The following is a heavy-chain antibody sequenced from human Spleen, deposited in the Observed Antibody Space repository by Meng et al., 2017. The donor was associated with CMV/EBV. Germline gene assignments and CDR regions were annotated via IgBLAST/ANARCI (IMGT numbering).Heavy chain of an antibody. CDR2: IKQDGSEK. CDR1: GFTFSKFW. Sequence: GESLKISCVASGFTFSKFWMNWVRQAPGKGLEWVANIKQDGSEKYYADSMKGRFTISGDNAKNSVYLQMDSLRAEDTAVYYCGRELATVGATDFWGQGTLVTVSS. J-gene: IGHJ4*02. D-gene: IGHD1-26*01. V-gene: IGHV3-7*01. CDR3: GRELATVGATDF.